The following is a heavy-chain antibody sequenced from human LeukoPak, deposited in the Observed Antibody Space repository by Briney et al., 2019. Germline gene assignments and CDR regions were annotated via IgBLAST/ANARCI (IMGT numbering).Heavy chain of an antibody. CDR1: GYTFTGYY. J-gene: IGHJ6*03. CDR2: INPNSGGT. Sequence: ASVKVSCKASGYTFTGYYMHWVRQAPGQGLEWMGWINPNSGGTNYAQKFQGRVTRTRDTSISTAYMELRSLRSDDTAVYYCARDPPIRTSGIYYYYYMDVWGKGTTVTISS. CDR3: ARDPPIRTSGIYYYYYMDV. D-gene: IGHD1-14*01. V-gene: IGHV1-2*02.